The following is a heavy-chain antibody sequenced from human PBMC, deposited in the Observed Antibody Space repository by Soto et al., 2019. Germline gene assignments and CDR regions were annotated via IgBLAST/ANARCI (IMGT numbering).Heavy chain of an antibody. CDR2: ISSGSGYI. Sequence: GGSLRLSCATSGFPFSSYSMNWVRQAPGKGLEWVASISSGSGYIYYADSVKGRFTISRDNAKNSLYLQMNSLRAEDTAVYYCARVTGYYFDYWGQGTLVTVSS. V-gene: IGHV3-21*06. CDR3: ARVTGYYFDY. J-gene: IGHJ4*02. CDR1: GFPFSSYS.